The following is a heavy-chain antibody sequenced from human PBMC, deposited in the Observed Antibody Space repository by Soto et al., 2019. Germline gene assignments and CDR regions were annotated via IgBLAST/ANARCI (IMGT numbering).Heavy chain of an antibody. CDR1: GGSFSGYY. J-gene: IGHJ5*02. Sequence: PSETLSLTCAVYGGSFSGYYWSWIRQPPGEGLERIGEINHSGRTNYNASLKSRVIISVDMSKNQFSLRLSSVTAADTAVYYCASRRCSTTGCLANWFDPWGQGTLVTVSS. D-gene: IGHD2-2*01. CDR3: ASRRCSTTGCLANWFDP. CDR2: INHSGRT. V-gene: IGHV4-34*01.